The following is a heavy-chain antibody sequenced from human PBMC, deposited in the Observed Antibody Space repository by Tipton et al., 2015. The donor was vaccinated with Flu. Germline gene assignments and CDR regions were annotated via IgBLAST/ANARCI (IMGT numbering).Heavy chain of an antibody. J-gene: IGHJ4*02. CDR1: GGSFSGYY. V-gene: IGHV4-34*01. D-gene: IGHD3-3*01. CDR2: INHSGST. Sequence: TLSLTCAVYGGSFSGYYWSWIRQPPGKGLEWIGEINHSGSTNYNPSLKSRATISVDTSKNQFSLKLSSVTAADTAVYYCARHLYDFWSGYSRIFDYWGQGTLVTVSS. CDR3: ARHLYDFWSGYSRIFDY.